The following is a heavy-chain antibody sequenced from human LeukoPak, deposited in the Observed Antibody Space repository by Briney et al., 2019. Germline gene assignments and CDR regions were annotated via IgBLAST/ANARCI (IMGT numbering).Heavy chain of an antibody. D-gene: IGHD2-21*01. CDR3: AKAPVTTCRGAYCYPFDY. CDR1: GFTLSSYA. J-gene: IGHJ4*02. CDR2: ISDSGNT. V-gene: IGHV3-23*01. Sequence: GGSLRLSCAASGFTLSSYAMSWVRQAPGKGLEWVSAISDSGNTYHADSVKGRFTISGDSSKNTLFLQMNRLRPEDAAVYYCAKAPVTTCRGAYCYPFDYWGQGTLVTVSS.